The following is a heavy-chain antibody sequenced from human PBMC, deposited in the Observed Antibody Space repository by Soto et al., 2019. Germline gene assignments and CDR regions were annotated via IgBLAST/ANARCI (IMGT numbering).Heavy chain of an antibody. Sequence: GGSLRLSCAASGFTFSSYGMHWVRQAPGKGLEWVAVISYDGSNKYYADSVKGRFTISRDNSKNTLYLQMNSLRAEDTAVYYCAKDVVVGATTGLADYYYYYGMDVWGQGTTVTVSS. CDR3: AKDVVVGATTGLADYYYYYGMDV. CDR2: ISYDGSNK. J-gene: IGHJ6*02. CDR1: GFTFSSYG. D-gene: IGHD1-26*01. V-gene: IGHV3-30*18.